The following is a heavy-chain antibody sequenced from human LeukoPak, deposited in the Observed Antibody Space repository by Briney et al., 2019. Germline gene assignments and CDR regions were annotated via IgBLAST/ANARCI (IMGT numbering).Heavy chain of an antibody. CDR1: GGSIRSGSYY. CDR3: ARPDQRGYSYGYSAFDI. CDR2: IYYSGRT. Sequence: PSETLSLTCTVSGGSIRSGSYYWNWIRQPPGKGLEWIGSIYYSGRTYYNPSLKSRVTMSIDTSKNQFSLKLSSVTAADTAVYYCARPDQRGYSYGYSAFDIWGQGTMVTVSS. V-gene: IGHV4-39*01. J-gene: IGHJ3*02. D-gene: IGHD5-18*01.